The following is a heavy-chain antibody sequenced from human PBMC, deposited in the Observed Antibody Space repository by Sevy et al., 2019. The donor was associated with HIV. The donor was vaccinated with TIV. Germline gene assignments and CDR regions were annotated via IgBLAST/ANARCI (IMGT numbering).Heavy chain of an antibody. Sequence: SETLSLTCTLSGASMSGYYWSWIRQPPGKGLEWIGYIYDTGDTNFSPSLKSRVTISQDTSKTQFSLSLRSVNTADTAVYYCARGRSNFRYWSQGTLVTVSS. CDR1: GASMSGYY. V-gene: IGHV4-59*13. D-gene: IGHD1-1*01. CDR3: ARGRSNFRY. CDR2: IYDTGDT. J-gene: IGHJ4*02.